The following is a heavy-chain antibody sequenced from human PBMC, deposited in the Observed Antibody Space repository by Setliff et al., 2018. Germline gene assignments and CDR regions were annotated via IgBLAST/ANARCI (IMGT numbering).Heavy chain of an antibody. CDR1: GGSISSYY. J-gene: IGHJ3*02. V-gene: IGHV4-59*12. Sequence: SETLSLTCTVSGGSISSYYWSWIRQPPGKGLEWIGYIYNSGSTNYNPSLKSRVTISVDTSRNQLSLELTSVTAADTALYFCARERLYYDDLTGFSPEAFDIWGQGTMVTVS. CDR3: ARERLYYDDLTGFSPEAFDI. D-gene: IGHD3-9*01. CDR2: IYNSGST.